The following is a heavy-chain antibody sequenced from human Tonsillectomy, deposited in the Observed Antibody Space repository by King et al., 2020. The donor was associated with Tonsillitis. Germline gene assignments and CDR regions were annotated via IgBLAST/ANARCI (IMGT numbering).Heavy chain of an antibody. CDR1: FGSIVSTSYS. V-gene: IGHV4-39*01. CDR3: ARSGDRFSAASPSYSFSAMDV. Sequence: QLQESGPGLVKPSGTLSVTCTVSFGSIVSTSYSWAWIRQSPGRGLEWIGSLSRRGRIFYNPSLKSRVTISLDTSKIQFSLELNSVTPTDTAIYYCARSGDRFSAASPSYSFSAMDVWGQGTTVTVSS. J-gene: IGHJ6*02. CDR2: LSRRGRI. D-gene: IGHD1-26*01.